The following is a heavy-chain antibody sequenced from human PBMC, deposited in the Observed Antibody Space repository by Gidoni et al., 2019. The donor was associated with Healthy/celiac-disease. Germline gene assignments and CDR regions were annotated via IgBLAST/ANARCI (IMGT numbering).Heavy chain of an antibody. CDR1: GFTFSNVW. Sequence: EVQLVESVGGLVKPGGSIRLSCAASGFTFSNVWMSWVRQAPGKGLEWVVRIKSKTDGGTTDYAAPVKGGFTISRDDSKNTLYLQMNSLKTEDTAVYYCAWGSGYYTHWGQGTLVTVSS. D-gene: IGHD3-3*01. CDR2: IKSKTDGGTT. J-gene: IGHJ4*02. CDR3: AWGSGYYTH. V-gene: IGHV3-15*01.